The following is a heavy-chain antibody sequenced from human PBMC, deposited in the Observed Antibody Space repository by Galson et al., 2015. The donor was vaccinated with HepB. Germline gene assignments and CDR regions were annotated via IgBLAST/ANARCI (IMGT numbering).Heavy chain of an antibody. CDR2: THYSGST. D-gene: IGHD3-10*01. Sequence: SGGSLGSGGYYWSWIRQHPGKGLEWIGYTHYSGSTYYNPSLRGRLTISEGMSKNQFSLKLSSVTAADTAIYYRARGSEDNYGSFDYWGQGTLVTVSS. CDR1: GGSLGSGGYY. V-gene: IGHV4-31*02. J-gene: IGHJ4*02. CDR3: ARGSEDNYGSFDY.